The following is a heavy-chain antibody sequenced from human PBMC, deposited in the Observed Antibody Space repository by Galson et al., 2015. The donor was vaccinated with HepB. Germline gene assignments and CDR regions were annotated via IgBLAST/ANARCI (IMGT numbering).Heavy chain of an antibody. CDR2: IYWDDDK. D-gene: IGHD5-12*01. CDR1: GFSLSTSGVG. V-gene: IGHV2-5*02. Sequence: PALVKPTQTLTLTCTFSGFSLSTSGVGVGWIRQPPGKALEWLALIYWDDDKRYSPTLKSRLTITKDTSKNQVVLTMTNMDPVDTATYYCARARSGYDWFDYWGQGTLVTVSS. J-gene: IGHJ4*02. CDR3: ARARSGYDWFDY.